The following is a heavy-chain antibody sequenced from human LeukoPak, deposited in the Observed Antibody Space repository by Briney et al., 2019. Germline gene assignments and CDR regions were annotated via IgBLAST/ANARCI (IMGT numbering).Heavy chain of an antibody. D-gene: IGHD4-17*01. J-gene: IGHJ4*02. V-gene: IGHV3-23*01. CDR1: GFTFSSYA. CDR3: AIDYGDYDNYFDY. CDR2: ISGSGGST. Sequence: GGSLRLSCAASGFTFSSYAMSWVRQAPGKGLEWVSAISGSGGSTYYADSVKGRFTISRDNSKNTLYLQMYSLRAEDTAVYYCAIDYGDYDNYFDYWGQGTLVTVSS.